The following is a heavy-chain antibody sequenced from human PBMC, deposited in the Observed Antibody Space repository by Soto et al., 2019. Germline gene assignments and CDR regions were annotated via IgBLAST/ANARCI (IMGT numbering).Heavy chain of an antibody. CDR2: IIPIFGTA. V-gene: IGHV1-69*13. CDR3: ARVSTITIFGVAIPDAFDI. CDR1: GGTFSSYA. D-gene: IGHD3-3*01. J-gene: IGHJ3*02. Sequence: GASVKVSCKASGGTFSSYAISWVRQAPGQGLEWMGGIIPIFGTANYAQKFQGRVTITADESTSTAYMELSSLRSEDTAVYYCARVSTITIFGVAIPDAFDIWGQGTMVT.